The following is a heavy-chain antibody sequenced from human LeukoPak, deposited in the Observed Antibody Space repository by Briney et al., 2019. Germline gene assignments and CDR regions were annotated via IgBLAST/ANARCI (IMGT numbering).Heavy chain of an antibody. CDR3: TRRIGGASTRAYYGMDV. V-gene: IGHV3-73*01. Sequence: GGSLRLSCAASGFTFSGSAMHWVRQASGKGLEWVGRIRSKANSYATAYAASVKGRFTISRDDSKNTAYLQMNSLKTEDTAVYYCTRRIGGASTRAYYGMDVWGQGTTVNVSS. CDR2: IRSKANSYAT. J-gene: IGHJ6*02. D-gene: IGHD1-26*01. CDR1: GFTFSGSA.